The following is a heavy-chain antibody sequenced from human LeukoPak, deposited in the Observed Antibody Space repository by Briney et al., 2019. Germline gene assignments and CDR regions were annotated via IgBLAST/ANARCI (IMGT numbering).Heavy chain of an antibody. D-gene: IGHD3-3*01. CDR2: IIPIFGTA. V-gene: IGHV1-69*01. Sequence: STVKVSCKASGGTFSSYATSWVRQAPGQGLEWMGGIIPIFGTANYAQKFQGRVTITADESTSTAYMELSSLRSEDTAVYYCAIMGDFWSGHRHNWFDPWGQGTLVTVSS. J-gene: IGHJ5*02. CDR3: AIMGDFWSGHRHNWFDP. CDR1: GGTFSSYA.